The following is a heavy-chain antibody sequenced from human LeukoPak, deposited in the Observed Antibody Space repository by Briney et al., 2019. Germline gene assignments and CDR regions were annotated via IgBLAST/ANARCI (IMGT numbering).Heavy chain of an antibody. D-gene: IGHD1-26*01. CDR1: GYTFTSYG. CDR2: INPNSGGT. Sequence: ASVKVSCKASGYTFTSYGISWVRQAPGQGLEWMGWINPNSGGTNYAQKFQGRVTMTRDTSISTAYMELSRLRSDDTAVYYCARGPGIVGATIGYWGQGTLVTVSS. CDR3: ARGPGIVGATIGY. V-gene: IGHV1-2*02. J-gene: IGHJ4*02.